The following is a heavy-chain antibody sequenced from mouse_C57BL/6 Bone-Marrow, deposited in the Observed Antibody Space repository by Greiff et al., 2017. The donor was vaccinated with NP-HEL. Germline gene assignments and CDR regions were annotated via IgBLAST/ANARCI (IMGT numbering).Heavy chain of an antibody. V-gene: IGHV1-53*01. CDR2: ITPSNGGT. J-gene: IGHJ3*01. CDR1: GYTFTSYW. D-gene: IGHD1-1*01. Sequence: QVQLQQSGTELVKPGASVKLSCKASGYTFTSYWMHWVKQRPGQGLEWIGNITPSNGGTNYNEKFKSKATLTVDKSSSTAYMHLSGLPSEDSAVCYCARSYYGSSPVAYWGQKTLGTVSA. CDR3: ARSYYGSSPVAY.